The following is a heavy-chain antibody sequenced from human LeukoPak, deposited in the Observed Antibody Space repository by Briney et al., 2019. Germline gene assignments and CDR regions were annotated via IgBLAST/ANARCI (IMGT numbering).Heavy chain of an antibody. CDR1: GFTFSSYA. CDR2: ISGSGGST. D-gene: IGHD3-3*01. V-gene: IGHV3-23*01. CDR3: AKPLRTIFGVVIRSPWFDP. Sequence: PGGALRLSCAASGFTFSSYAMSWVRQAPGKGLEWVSAISGSGGSTYYADSVKGRFTISRDNSKNTLYMQMNSLRAEDTAVYYCAKPLRTIFGVVIRSPWFDPWGQGTLVTVSS. J-gene: IGHJ5*02.